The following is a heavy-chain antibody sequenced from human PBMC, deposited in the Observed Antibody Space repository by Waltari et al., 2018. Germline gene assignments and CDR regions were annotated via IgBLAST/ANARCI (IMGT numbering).Heavy chain of an antibody. CDR1: GFTLSDYY. CDR3: TRHGNSGTDY. CDR2: IRSKANGGTT. D-gene: IGHD6-25*01. Sequence: EVQLVESGGGLVQPCGSLRVSCAASGFTLSDYYMQWVRQAPGKGPEWVAFIRSKANGGTTEYAASVKGRFTISRDDSKSIVSLQMNNLKSEDTAVYYCTRHGNSGTDYWGQGVLVTVSS. J-gene: IGHJ4*02. V-gene: IGHV3-49*04.